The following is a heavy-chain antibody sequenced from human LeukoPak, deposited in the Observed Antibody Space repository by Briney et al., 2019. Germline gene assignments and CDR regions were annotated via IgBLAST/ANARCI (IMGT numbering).Heavy chain of an antibody. CDR1: GGSFSGYY. CDR2: INHSGST. CDR3: ARGWLVYFDY. J-gene: IGHJ4*02. D-gene: IGHD6-19*01. Sequence: DPSETLSLTCAVYGGSFSGYYWSWIRQPPGKGLEWIGEINHSGSTNYNPSLKSRVTISVDTSKNQFSLKLSSATAADTAVYYCARGWLVYFDYWGQGTLVTVSS. V-gene: IGHV4-34*01.